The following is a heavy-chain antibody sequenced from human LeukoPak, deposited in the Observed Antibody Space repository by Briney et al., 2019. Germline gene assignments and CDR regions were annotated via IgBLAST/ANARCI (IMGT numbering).Heavy chain of an antibody. CDR1: GYSISSSNW. J-gene: IGHJ1*01. CDR2: IYYSGST. CDR3: ATRITIFGVVMQYFQD. Sequence: SDTLSLTCAVSGYSISSSNWWGWIRQPPGKGLEWIGSIYYSGSTYYNPSLKSRVTISVDTSKNQFSLKLSSVTAADTAVYYCATRITIFGVVMQYFQDWGQGTLVTVSS. D-gene: IGHD3-3*01. V-gene: IGHV4-28*01.